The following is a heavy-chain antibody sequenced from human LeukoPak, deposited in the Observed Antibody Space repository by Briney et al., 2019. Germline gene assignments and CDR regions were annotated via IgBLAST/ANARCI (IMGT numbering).Heavy chain of an antibody. CDR2: INAGNGNT. D-gene: IGHD6-19*01. CDR1: GYTFTSYA. CDR3: ARDLAVARTNVDWFDP. V-gene: IGHV1-3*01. J-gene: IGHJ5*02. Sequence: ASVKVSCKASGYTFTSYAMHWVRQAPGQRLEGMGWINAGNGNTKYSQKFQGRVTITRDTSASTAYMELSSLRSEDTAVYYCARDLAVARTNVDWFDPWGQGTLVTVPS.